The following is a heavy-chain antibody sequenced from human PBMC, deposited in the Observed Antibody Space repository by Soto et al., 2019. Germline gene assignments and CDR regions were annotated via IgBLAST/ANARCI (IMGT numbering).Heavy chain of an antibody. CDR1: GFTFSNAW. CDR2: IKSKTDGGTT. Sequence: GGSLRLSCAASGFTFSNAWMSWVRQAPGKGLEWVVRIKSKTDGGTTDYAAPVKGRFTISRDDAKNTLYLQMNSLKTEDTAVYYCTALYDYVWGSYLQVQVPGRVWFDPWGQGTLVTVSS. D-gene: IGHD3-16*02. V-gene: IGHV3-15*01. CDR3: TALYDYVWGSYLQVQVPGRVWFDP. J-gene: IGHJ5*02.